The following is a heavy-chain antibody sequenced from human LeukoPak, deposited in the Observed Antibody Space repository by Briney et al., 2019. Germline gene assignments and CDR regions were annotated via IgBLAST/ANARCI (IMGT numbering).Heavy chain of an antibody. V-gene: IGHV3-64D*06. CDR3: VRDLT. Sequence: GGSLRPSCSASGFTFSRSTMHWVRQAPGKGPEFVSGISDNGDNTYYADSVKVRFTISRDNSKNTLHLQMSSLRPEDTAVYYCVRDLTWGQGTLVTVSS. CDR1: GFTFSRST. CDR2: ISDNGDNT. J-gene: IGHJ5*02.